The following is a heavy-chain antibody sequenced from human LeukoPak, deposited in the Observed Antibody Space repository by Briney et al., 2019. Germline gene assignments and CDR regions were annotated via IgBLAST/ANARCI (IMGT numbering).Heavy chain of an antibody. D-gene: IGHD3-3*01. J-gene: IGHJ6*02. V-gene: IGHV4-4*07. CDR3: ARDSMSAGKVYYYGMDV. CDR1: GGSISSYY. CDR2: IYTSGST. Sequence: SETLSLTCTVSGGSISSYYWSWIRQPAGKGLEWIGRIYTSGSTNYNPSLKSRVTMSVDTSKNQFSLKLSSVTAADTAVYYCARDSMSAGKVYYYGMDVWGQGTTVTVSS.